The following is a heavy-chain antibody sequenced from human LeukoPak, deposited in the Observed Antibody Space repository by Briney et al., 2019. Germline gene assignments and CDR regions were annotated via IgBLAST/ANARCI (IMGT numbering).Heavy chain of an antibody. J-gene: IGHJ4*02. CDR3: ARGAYSDSSGYRAPWGY. Sequence: SETLSLTCTVSGGSISSSSYYWGWIRQPPRKGLEWIGSIYYSGSTYYNPSLKSRVTISVDTSQNQFSLTLSSVTAADPAVYYCARGAYSDSSGYRAPWGYWGQGTLVTVSS. CDR2: IYYSGST. V-gene: IGHV4-39*01. CDR1: GGSISSSSYY. D-gene: IGHD3-22*01.